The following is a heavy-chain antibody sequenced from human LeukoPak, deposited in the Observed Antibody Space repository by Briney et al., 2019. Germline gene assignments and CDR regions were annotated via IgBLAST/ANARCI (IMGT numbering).Heavy chain of an antibody. CDR1: GFTFSSYA. J-gene: IGHJ4*02. CDR3: AKEVVAVAVLLRYFDY. CDR2: ISGSGGST. Sequence: PGGSLRLSCAASGFTFSSYAMSWVRQAPGKGLEWVSAISGSGGSTYYADSVKGRFTISRDNSKNTLYLQMNSLRAEDTAVYYCAKEVVAVAVLLRYFDYWGQGTLVTVSS. D-gene: IGHD6-19*01. V-gene: IGHV3-23*01.